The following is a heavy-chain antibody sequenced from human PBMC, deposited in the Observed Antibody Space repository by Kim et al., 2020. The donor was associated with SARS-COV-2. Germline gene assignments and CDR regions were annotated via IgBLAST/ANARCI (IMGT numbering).Heavy chain of an antibody. D-gene: IGHD2-2*01. CDR1: GGSFSGYY. CDR3: ARGLIVVVPAAIESAVYWFDP. Sequence: SETLSLTCAVYGGSFSGYYLSWIRQPPGKGLEWIGEINHSGSTNYNPSLKSRVTISVDTSKNQFSLKLSSVTAADTAVDYCARGLIVVVPAAIESAVYWFDPWGQGTLVTVSS. J-gene: IGHJ5*02. CDR2: INHSGST. V-gene: IGHV4-34*01.